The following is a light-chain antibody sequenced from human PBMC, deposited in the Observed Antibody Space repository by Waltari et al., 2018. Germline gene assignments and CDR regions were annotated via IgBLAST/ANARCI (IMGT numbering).Light chain of an antibody. Sequence: QSALTQPASVSGSPGPSITISCSGTDSDVGAYEFVSWYQQHPGKAPHLIIYEVSNRPSGISNRFSASKSGNTASLTISGLQAEDEADYYCSSYTTSSAPGVFGTGTRVTVL. V-gene: IGLV2-14*01. CDR2: EVS. CDR3: SSYTTSSAPGV. CDR1: DSDVGAYEF. J-gene: IGLJ1*01.